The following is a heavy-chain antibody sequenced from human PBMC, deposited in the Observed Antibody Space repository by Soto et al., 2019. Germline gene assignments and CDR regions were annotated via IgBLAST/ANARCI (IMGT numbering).Heavy chain of an antibody. J-gene: IGHJ6*02. CDR3: ARSRYRRPPKYCGMDV. CDR2: IYPGDSDT. CDR1: GYSFTSYW. Sequence: GESLKISCKGSGYSFTSYWISWVRQMPGKGLEWMGIIYPGDSDTRYSPSFQGQVTISADKSISTAYLQWSSLKASDTAMYYCARSRYRRPPKYCGMDVWGQGXTVTVSS. D-gene: IGHD1-26*01. V-gene: IGHV5-51*01.